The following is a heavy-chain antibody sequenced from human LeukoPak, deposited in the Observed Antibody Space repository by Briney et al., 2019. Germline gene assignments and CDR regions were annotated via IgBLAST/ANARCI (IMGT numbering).Heavy chain of an antibody. CDR1: GFTFSTYG. V-gene: IGHV3-30*18. CDR3: AKDSGDRDWYFEL. Sequence: PGRSLRLSCAASGFTFSTYGIHWVRLAPGKGLEWVAVISSDGSNKYFADSVKGRFTISRDNSKNTLYLQMNSLRAEDTAVYYCAKDSGDRDWYFELWGRGTLVTVSS. J-gene: IGHJ2*01. CDR2: ISSDGSNK. D-gene: IGHD2-15*01.